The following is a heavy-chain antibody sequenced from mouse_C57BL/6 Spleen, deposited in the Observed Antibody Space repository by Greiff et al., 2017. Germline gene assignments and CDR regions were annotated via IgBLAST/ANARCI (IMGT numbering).Heavy chain of an antibody. Sequence: EVKLVEPGGGLVKPGGSLKLSCAASGFTFSSYAMSWVRQTPEKRLEWVATISDGGSYTYYPDNVKGRFTISRDNAKNNLYLQMSHLKSEDTAMYYCATYSNYVFAYWGQGTLVTVSA. CDR3: ATYSNYVFAY. V-gene: IGHV5-4*03. CDR2: ISDGGSYT. J-gene: IGHJ3*01. CDR1: GFTFSSYA. D-gene: IGHD2-5*01.